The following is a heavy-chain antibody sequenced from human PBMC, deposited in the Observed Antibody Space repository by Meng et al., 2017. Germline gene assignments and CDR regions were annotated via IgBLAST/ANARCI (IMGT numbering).Heavy chain of an antibody. CDR3: ARDYGDYAWIAKRWFDP. J-gene: IGHJ5*02. CDR2: IIPIFGTA. CDR1: GATFSSYA. D-gene: IGHD4-17*01. Sequence: LVQSGAEVKKPGSSVKVSCKASGATFSSYAISWVRQAPGQGLEWMGGIIPIFGTANYAQKFQGRVTITADESTSTAYMELSSLRSEDTAVYYCARDYGDYAWIAKRWFDPWGQGTLVTVSS. V-gene: IGHV1-69*01.